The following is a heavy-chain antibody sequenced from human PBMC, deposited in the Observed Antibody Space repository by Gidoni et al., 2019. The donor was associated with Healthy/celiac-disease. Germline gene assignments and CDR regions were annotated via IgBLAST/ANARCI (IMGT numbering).Heavy chain of an antibody. CDR2: ISYDGSNK. D-gene: IGHD3-3*02. CDR1: GFIFSSYA. CDR3: ARVRDHFWSGYVDY. J-gene: IGHJ4*02. Sequence: QVQLVASGGGVVQPGWYLRLSCAACGFIFSSYAMHWVRQAPGKGLEWVSVISYDGSNKYYADSVKGRFTISRDNSKNTLYLQMNSLRAEDTAVYYCARVRDHFWSGYVDYWGQGTLVTVSS. V-gene: IGHV3-30*04.